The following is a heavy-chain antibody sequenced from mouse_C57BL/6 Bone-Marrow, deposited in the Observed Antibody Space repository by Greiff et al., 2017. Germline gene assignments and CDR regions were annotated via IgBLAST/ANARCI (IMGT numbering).Heavy chain of an antibody. V-gene: IGHV5-9-1*02. Sequence: EVMLVESGEGLVKPGGSLKLSCAASGFTFSSYAMSWVRQTPEKRLEWVAYISSGGDYIYYADTVKGRFTISRDNARNTLYLQMSSLKSEDTAMYYCTRGGGMLPFDYWGQGTTLTVSS. CDR1: GFTFSSYA. CDR3: TRGGGMLPFDY. D-gene: IGHD1-1*02. J-gene: IGHJ2*01. CDR2: ISSGGDYI.